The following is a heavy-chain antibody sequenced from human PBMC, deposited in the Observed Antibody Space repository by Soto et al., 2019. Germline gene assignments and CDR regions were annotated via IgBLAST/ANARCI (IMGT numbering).Heavy chain of an antibody. D-gene: IGHD3-10*01. CDR3: ARDPFYGVIDY. Sequence: EVQLMESGGGLVQPGGSLRLSCAASGFNFGASWMAWVRQAPGKGLEWVADIKQDGSEKNYVDSVKGRVIISRDDAKNSLYLQMNSLRAEDTAVYYFARDPFYGVIDYWCLGTLVTVSS. V-gene: IGHV3-7*01. CDR1: GFNFGASW. CDR2: IKQDGSEK. J-gene: IGHJ4*02.